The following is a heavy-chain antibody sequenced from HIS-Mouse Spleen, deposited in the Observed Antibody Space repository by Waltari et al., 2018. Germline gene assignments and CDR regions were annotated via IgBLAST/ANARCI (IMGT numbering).Heavy chain of an antibody. CDR3: AREIPYSSSWYDWYFDL. J-gene: IGHJ2*01. D-gene: IGHD6-13*01. CDR1: GGSISSSSYY. V-gene: IGHV4-39*07. Sequence: QLQLQESGPGLVKPSETLSLTCTVSGGSISSSSYYWGWIRQPPGKGLVWIGLIYYSGSTYDTPSLKLRVTRSVDTSKNQFSLKLSSVTAADTAVYYCAREIPYSSSWYDWYFDLWGRGTLVTVSS. CDR2: IYYSGST.